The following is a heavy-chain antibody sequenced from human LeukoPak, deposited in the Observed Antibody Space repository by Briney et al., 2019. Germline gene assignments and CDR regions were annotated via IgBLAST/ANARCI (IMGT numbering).Heavy chain of an antibody. Sequence: GGSLRLSCAASGFTFSSYSMNWVRRAPGKGLEWVSSISSSSSYIYYADSVKGRFTISRDNAKNSLYLQMNSLRAEDTAVYYCAVWFGELLPVDPWGQGTLVTVYS. V-gene: IGHV3-21*01. D-gene: IGHD3-10*01. CDR3: AVWFGELLPVDP. CDR1: GFTFSSYS. CDR2: ISSSSSYI. J-gene: IGHJ5*02.